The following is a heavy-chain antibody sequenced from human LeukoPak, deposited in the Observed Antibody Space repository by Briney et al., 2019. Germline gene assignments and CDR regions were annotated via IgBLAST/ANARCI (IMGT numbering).Heavy chain of an antibody. V-gene: IGHV4-59*01. D-gene: IGHD4-11*01. CDR2: IHYSGTT. J-gene: IGHJ4*02. Sequence: SETLSLTCTVSGDSISSYYCDWIRQPPGKGLEWIGYIHYSGTTNYNPSLKSRVTISVDTSKNQFSLKLSSVTAADTAVYYCVRESYSRYFDYWGQGSLVTVSS. CDR3: VRESYSRYFDY. CDR1: GDSISSYY.